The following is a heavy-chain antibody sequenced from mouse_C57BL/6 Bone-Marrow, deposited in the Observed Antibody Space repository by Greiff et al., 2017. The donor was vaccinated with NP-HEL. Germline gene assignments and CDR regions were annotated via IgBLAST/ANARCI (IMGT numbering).Heavy chain of an antibody. CDR2: IDPETGGT. CDR3: KATVVRYFDV. D-gene: IGHD1-1*01. Sequence: VQLQQSGAELVRPGASVTLSCKASGYTFTDYEMHWVKQTPVHGLEWIGAIDPETGGTAYNQKFKGKAILTADKSSSTAYMELRSLTSEDSAVYYCKATVVRYFDVWGTGTTVTVSS. J-gene: IGHJ1*03. CDR1: GYTFTDYE. V-gene: IGHV1-15*01.